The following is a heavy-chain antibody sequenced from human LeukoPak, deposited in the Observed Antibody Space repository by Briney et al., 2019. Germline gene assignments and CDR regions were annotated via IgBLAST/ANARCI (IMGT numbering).Heavy chain of an antibody. CDR2: IYSGGST. V-gene: IGHV3-53*04. D-gene: IGHD4-17*01. J-gene: IGHJ3*02. CDR3: AGESDYGDYFGAFDI. CDR1: GFTVSSNY. Sequence: QPGGSLRLSCAASGFTVSSNYMSWVRQAPGKGLEWVSVIYSGGSTYYADSVKGRFTISRHNSKNTLYLQMNSLRAEDTAVYCCAGESDYGDYFGAFDIWGQGTMVTVSS.